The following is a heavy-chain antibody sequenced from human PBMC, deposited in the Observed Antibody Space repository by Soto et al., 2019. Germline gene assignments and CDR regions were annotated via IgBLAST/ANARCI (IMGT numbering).Heavy chain of an antibody. Sequence: QLQLQESGPGLVKPSDTLSLTCTVSGDSISSSNYHWAWIRQPPGKGLEWIGTIYYLGSTYYNPSPKIRVSISVDRSKNQFSLKLTSVTAADTAIYYCARLPWGRYGASWGQGTLVTVSS. J-gene: IGHJ5*02. CDR3: ARLPWGRYGAS. CDR1: GDSISSSNYH. V-gene: IGHV4-39*01. CDR2: IYYLGST. D-gene: IGHD3-16*01.